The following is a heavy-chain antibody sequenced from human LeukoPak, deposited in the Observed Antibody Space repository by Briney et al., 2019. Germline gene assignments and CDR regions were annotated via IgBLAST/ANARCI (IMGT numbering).Heavy chain of an antibody. Sequence: ASVKVSCKASGYTFTSYDINWVRQATGRGLEWMGWMNPNSGNTGYAQKFQGRVTMTRNTSISTAYMELSSLGSEDMAVYYCASQGGDSSSSGYYMDVWGKGTTVTVSS. CDR1: GYTFTSYD. CDR3: ASQGGDSSSSGYYMDV. D-gene: IGHD6-6*01. V-gene: IGHV1-8*01. J-gene: IGHJ6*03. CDR2: MNPNSGNT.